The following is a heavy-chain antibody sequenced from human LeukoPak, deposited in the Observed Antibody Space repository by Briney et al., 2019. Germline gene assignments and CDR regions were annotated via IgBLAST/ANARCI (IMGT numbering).Heavy chain of an antibody. V-gene: IGHV3-53*04. CDR3: ARSITGTCFDY. Sequence: GGSLRLSCVASGFTVSSNYMSWVRQAPGKGLEWVSVIYSGGSTYYADSVKGRFTISRQNSKNTLYLQMYSLRAEDTAVYYCARSITGTCFDYRGQGILVTVSS. J-gene: IGHJ4*02. CDR1: GFTVSSNY. CDR2: IYSGGST. D-gene: IGHD1-7*01.